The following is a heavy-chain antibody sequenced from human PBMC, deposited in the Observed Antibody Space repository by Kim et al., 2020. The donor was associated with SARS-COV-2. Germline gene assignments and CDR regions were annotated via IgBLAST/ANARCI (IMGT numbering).Heavy chain of an antibody. V-gene: IGHV4-34*01. J-gene: IGHJ4*02. CDR3: ARGGKAAADSFDY. CDR1: GGSFSGYY. CDR2: INHSGST. Sequence: SETLSLTCAVYGGSFSGYYWSWIRQPPGQGLELIGEINHSGSTNYNPSLKSRVTIAVDTSKNQFYLKLSSVTAADTAVYYCARGGKAAADSFDYWVQGTLATVPS. D-gene: IGHD6-13*01.